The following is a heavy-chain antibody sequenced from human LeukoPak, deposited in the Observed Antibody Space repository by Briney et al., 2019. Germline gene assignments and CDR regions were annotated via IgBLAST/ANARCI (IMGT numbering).Heavy chain of an antibody. CDR2: ILTSGST. CDR1: GGSISSYH. J-gene: IGHJ4*02. CDR3: ARLRVSGSYLYYFDN. Sequence: SETLSLACTVSGGSISSYHWSWVRQPPLKGPEYIGYILTSGSTNYNPSLKSRVSISEDTSKNQFSLKLSSVTAADTAVYFCARLRVSGSYLYYFDNWGQGTLVTVSS. D-gene: IGHD1-26*01. V-gene: IGHV4-4*09.